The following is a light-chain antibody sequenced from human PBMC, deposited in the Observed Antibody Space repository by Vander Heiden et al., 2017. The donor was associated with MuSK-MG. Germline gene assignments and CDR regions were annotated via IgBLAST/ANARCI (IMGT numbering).Light chain of an antibody. CDR1: QSVSSN. CDR2: GAS. J-gene: IGKJ2*01. CDR3: QQYNNWYT. V-gene: IGKV3-15*01. Sequence: EIVMTQSPATLSVSPGERATLSCRASQSVSSNLAWYQQKPGQAPRLLIYGASTRATGIPASFSGSGSGTEFTLTISSLQSEEFAVYYCQQYNNWYTFGQGTKLEIK.